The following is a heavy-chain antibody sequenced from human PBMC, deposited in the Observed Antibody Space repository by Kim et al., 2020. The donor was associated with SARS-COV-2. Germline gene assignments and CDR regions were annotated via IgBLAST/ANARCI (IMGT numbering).Heavy chain of an antibody. CDR1: GFTVSSNY. V-gene: IGHV3-53*01. CDR2: IYSGGST. D-gene: IGHD2-2*01. J-gene: IGHJ5*01. CDR3: ANAFLYAALNFHS. Sequence: GGSLRLSCAASGFTVSSNYMSWVRQAPGKGLEWVSVIYSGGSTYYADSVKGRFTISSDNSKNTLYLQMNSLKAEDTAVSYCANAFLYAALNFHSWGHGTL.